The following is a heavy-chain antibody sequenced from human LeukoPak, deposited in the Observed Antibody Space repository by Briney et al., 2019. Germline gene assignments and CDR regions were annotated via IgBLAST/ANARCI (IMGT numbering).Heavy chain of an antibody. J-gene: IGHJ2*01. Sequence: GGSLRLSCAASGFTFSRYDMHWVRQAAGKGLEWFSAITIAGDTYYPGSVKGRFTISRENAKNSLYLQMNSLRAGDTAVYYCARTTVTTGPYWYFDLWGRGTLVTVSS. V-gene: IGHV3-13*01. CDR3: ARTTVTTGPYWYFDL. CDR1: GFTFSRYD. CDR2: ITIAGDT. D-gene: IGHD4-17*01.